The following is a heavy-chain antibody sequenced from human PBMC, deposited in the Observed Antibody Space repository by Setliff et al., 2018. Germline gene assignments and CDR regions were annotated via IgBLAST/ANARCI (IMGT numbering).Heavy chain of an antibody. Sequence: ASVKVSCKASGYTFTTYYMHWVRQAPGQGLEWMGVINPGDGSTTYAQKFQGRVKMTRDTSTNTVYMQLNSLRFEDRAVYYCARENTAKNFWGEESDYWGQGTLVT. CDR2: INPGDGST. CDR3: ARENTAKNFWGEESDY. D-gene: IGHD3-3*01. CDR1: GYTFTTYY. V-gene: IGHV1-46*01. J-gene: IGHJ4*02.